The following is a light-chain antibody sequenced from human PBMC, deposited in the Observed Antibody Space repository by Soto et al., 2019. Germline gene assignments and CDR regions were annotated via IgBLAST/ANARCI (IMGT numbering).Light chain of an antibody. CDR2: DVS. J-gene: IGLJ3*02. CDR3: CSYAGSYTLV. V-gene: IGLV2-11*01. Sequence: QSALTQPRSVSGSPGQSVTISCTGTSSDVGAYNFVSWYQQHPGRVPKLMIYDVSRRPSGVPDRFSGSKSGNTASLTTSGLQADDEADYYCCSYAGSYTLVFGGGTKLTVL. CDR1: SSDVGAYNF.